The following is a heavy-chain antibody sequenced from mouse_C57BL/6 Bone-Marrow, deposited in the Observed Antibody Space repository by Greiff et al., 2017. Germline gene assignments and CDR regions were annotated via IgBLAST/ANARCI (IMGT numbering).Heavy chain of an antibody. Sequence: VQLQQSGPELVKPGASVKISCKASGYTFTDYYMNWVKQSPGKSLEWIGDINPNNGGTSYNQKFKGKATLTVDKSSSTAYMELRSLTSEDSAVYYCAYSYCAMDYWGQGTSVTVSS. J-gene: IGHJ4*01. CDR2: INPNNGGT. V-gene: IGHV1-26*01. CDR3: AYSYCAMDY. CDR1: GYTFTDYY.